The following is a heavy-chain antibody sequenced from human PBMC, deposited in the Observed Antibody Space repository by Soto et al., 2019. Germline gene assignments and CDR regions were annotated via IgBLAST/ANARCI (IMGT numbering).Heavy chain of an antibody. Sequence: SLGLSCAASGFSFSSFNMHWVRQAPGEGLEWVALISYEVTKTHYADPVKGRFTISRDNSKSTLYLQMNSLRAEDTAVYYCAKDISWGAAGSHDLDYWGQGTLVTVCS. CDR1: GFSFSSFN. V-gene: IGHV3-30-3*01. CDR3: AKDISWGAAGSHDLDY. J-gene: IGHJ4*02. CDR2: ISYEVTKT. D-gene: IGHD6-13*01.